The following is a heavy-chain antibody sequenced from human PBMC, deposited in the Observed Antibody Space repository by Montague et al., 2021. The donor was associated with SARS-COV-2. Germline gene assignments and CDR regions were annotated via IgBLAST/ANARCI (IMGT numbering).Heavy chain of an antibody. J-gene: IGHJ4*02. CDR1: GFTFSNYW. CDR3: AREISGGDFDC. V-gene: IGHV3-7*03. D-gene: IGHD3-10*01. CDR2: IKKDGREK. Sequence: SLRLSCAASGFTFSNYWMSWVRQAPGKGPEWVANIKKDGREKYYLDSVKGRFTISRDNAKNALFLQVNRLRVEDTAVYYCAREISGGDFDCWGQGTLVTVSS.